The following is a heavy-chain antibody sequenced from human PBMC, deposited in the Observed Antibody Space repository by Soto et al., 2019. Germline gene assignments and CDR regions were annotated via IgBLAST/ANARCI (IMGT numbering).Heavy chain of an antibody. D-gene: IGHD2-8*02. CDR3: ARGPKTTGGQHWAFNYFDS. CDR2: ISYDGTNK. Sequence: PGGSLRLSCAASGFSFSISPMHWVRQAPGKWPEWVALISYDGTNKFYADSVKGRFTISRDSSKSTLYLHVDSLRPEDAAVYYCARGPKTTGGQHWAFNYFDSWGQGXLVTVYS. V-gene: IGHV3-30-3*01. J-gene: IGHJ4*02. CDR1: GFSFSISP.